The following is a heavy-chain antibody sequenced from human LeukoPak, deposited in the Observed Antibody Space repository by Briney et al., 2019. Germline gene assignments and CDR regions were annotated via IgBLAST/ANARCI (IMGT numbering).Heavy chain of an antibody. Sequence: GASVKVSCKASGYTFTVYYMHWVRQAPGQGLEWMGWINPNSGGTNYAQKFQCSVTMTRETSISTAYMELSRLRSDDMAVYYCARNAGAIFGVVTPDYYYYYMDVWGKGTTVTVSS. CDR3: ARNAGAIFGVVTPDYYYYYMDV. D-gene: IGHD3-3*01. CDR2: INPNSGGT. J-gene: IGHJ6*03. CDR1: GYTFTVYY. V-gene: IGHV1-2*02.